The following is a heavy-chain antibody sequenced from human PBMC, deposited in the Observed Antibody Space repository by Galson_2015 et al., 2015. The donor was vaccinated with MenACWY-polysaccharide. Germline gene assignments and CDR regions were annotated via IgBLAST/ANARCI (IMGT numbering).Heavy chain of an antibody. CDR3: AKDSTDFWSVAGRFDH. CDR1: GFTFSSYA. D-gene: IGHD3-3*01. V-gene: IGHV3-23*01. Sequence: SLRLSCAASGFTFSSYAMNWVRQAPGKGLEWVSAIRSSGTNTYYADSVKGRFTISRDNSKNTLYLQMNSLGAEDTAVYYCAKDSTDFWSVAGRFDHWGQGTLVTVSS. J-gene: IGHJ5*02. CDR2: IRSSGTNT.